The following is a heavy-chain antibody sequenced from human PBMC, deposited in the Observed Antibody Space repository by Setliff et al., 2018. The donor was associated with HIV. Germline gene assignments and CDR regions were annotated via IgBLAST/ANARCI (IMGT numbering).Heavy chain of an antibody. V-gene: IGHV4-39*07. D-gene: IGHD3-22*01. Sequence: SETLSLTCTVSGDSISSSAYYWGWIRQPPGKGLEWIGSIYHSGSTYYNPSLQSRVTMAVDTSKNQFSLKLSSVTAADTAVYYCASYYGADEPSYYFDFWGQGTQVTVSS. CDR3: ASYYGADEPSYYFDF. J-gene: IGHJ4*02. CDR2: IYHSGST. CDR1: GDSISSSAYY.